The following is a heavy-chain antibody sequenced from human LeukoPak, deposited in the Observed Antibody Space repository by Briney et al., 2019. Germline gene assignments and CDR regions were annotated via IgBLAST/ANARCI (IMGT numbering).Heavy chain of an antibody. V-gene: IGHV3-23*01. Sequence: PGGSLRLSCAASGFTFISFGMSWVRQAPGRGLEWVSVISAGGGGTYYADSVKGRFTISRDNSKNMLYLQMNSLRAEDTAVYYCAKRGEVVSKYFDSWGQGTLVTVSS. CDR3: AKRGEVVSKYFDS. J-gene: IGHJ4*02. D-gene: IGHD3-10*01. CDR1: GFTFISFG. CDR2: ISAGGGGT.